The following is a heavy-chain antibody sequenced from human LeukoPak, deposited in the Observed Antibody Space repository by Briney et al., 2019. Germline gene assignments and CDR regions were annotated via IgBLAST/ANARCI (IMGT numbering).Heavy chain of an antibody. V-gene: IGHV1-8*01. D-gene: IGHD2-15*01. CDR2: INPNSGNT. Sequence: ASVKVSCKASGYTFTSYDINWVRQASGQGFEWMGWINPNSGNTGYAQKFHGGVTMTRKTSISAAYMKLSSLRSEDTAVYYCARSIVVVVAATRFEDWFDPWGQGTLVTVSS. CDR1: GYTFTSYD. J-gene: IGHJ5*02. CDR3: ARSIVVVVAATRFEDWFDP.